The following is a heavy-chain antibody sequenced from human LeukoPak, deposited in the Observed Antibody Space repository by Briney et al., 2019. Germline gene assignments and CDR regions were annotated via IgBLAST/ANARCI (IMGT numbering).Heavy chain of an antibody. Sequence: ASVKVSCKASGYTFSSYYMHWVRQAPGQGLEWMGIINPSGGSTSYAQKFQGRVTMTRETSTRTVYMELSSLRAEDAAVYYCARGPPATTSLLSGYFDYWGQGTLVTVSS. V-gene: IGHV1-46*01. CDR2: INPSGGST. CDR3: ARGPPATTSLLSGYFDY. J-gene: IGHJ4*02. CDR1: GYTFSSYY. D-gene: IGHD3-16*01.